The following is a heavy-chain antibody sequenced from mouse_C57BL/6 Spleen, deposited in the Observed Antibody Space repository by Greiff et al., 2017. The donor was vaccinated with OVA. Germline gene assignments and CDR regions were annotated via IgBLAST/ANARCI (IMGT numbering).Heavy chain of an antibody. CDR3: ASNYGSSGEGFAY. J-gene: IGHJ3*01. D-gene: IGHD1-1*01. CDR2: ISYDGSN. V-gene: IGHV3-6*01. Sequence: DVQLQESGPGLAKPSQSLSLTCSVTGYSITSGYYWNWIRQFPGNTLEWMGYISYDGSNNYNPSLKNRISITRDTSKNQFFLKLNSVTTEDTATYYCASNYGSSGEGFAYWGQGTLVTVSA. CDR1: GYSITSGYY.